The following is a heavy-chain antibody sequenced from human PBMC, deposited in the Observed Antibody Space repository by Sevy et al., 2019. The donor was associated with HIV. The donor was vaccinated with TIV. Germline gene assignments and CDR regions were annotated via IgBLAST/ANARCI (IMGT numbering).Heavy chain of an antibody. J-gene: IGHJ3*02. CDR3: ARHVWKLLENDAFDI. CDR2: IYESGST. D-gene: IGHD1-26*01. CDR1: DYSISSGYY. V-gene: IGHV4-38-2*01. Sequence: ETRSLTCGVSDYSISSGYYWGWIRQPPGKGLEWVGSIYESGSTYYSPSLKSRVTISVDTSKNQFSLNLCSVTPADTAVYYCARHVWKLLENDAFDIWGQGTMVTVSS.